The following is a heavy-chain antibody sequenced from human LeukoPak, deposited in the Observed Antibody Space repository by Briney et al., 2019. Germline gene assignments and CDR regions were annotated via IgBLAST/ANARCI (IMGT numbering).Heavy chain of an antibody. J-gene: IGHJ4*02. V-gene: IGHV4-34*01. D-gene: IGHD4-17*01. CDR2: INHSGST. CDR1: GGSFSGYY. CDR3: ARERAVTTYYYFDY. Sequence: SETLSLTCTVYGGSFSGYYWSWIRQPPGKGLEWIGEINHSGSTNYNPSLKSRVTISVDTSKNQFSLKLSSVTAADTAVYYCARERAVTTYYYFDYWGQGTLVTVSS.